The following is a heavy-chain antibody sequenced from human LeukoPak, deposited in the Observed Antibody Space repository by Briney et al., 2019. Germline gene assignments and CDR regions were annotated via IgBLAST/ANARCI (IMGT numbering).Heavy chain of an antibody. CDR3: ASQHCSSTSCHRAPFFC. J-gene: IGHJ4*02. CDR1: GYSISSGYY. V-gene: IGHV4-38-2*02. CDR2: IYYSGST. Sequence: PSETLSLTCTVSGYSISSGYYWGWIRQPPGKGLEWIGSIYYSGSTYYNPSLKSRVTISVDTSKNQFSLKLSSVTAADTAVYYCASQHCSSTSCHRAPFFCWGQGTLVTVSP. D-gene: IGHD2-2*01.